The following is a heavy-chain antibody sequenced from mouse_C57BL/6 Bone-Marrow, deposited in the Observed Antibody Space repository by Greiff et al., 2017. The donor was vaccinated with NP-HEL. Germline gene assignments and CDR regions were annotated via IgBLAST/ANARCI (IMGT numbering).Heavy chain of an antibody. V-gene: IGHV5-17*01. J-gene: IGHJ4*01. Sequence: DVKLVESGGGLVKPGGSLKLSCAASGFTFSDYGMHWVRQAPEKGLEWVAYISSGSSTIYYADTVKGRFTISRDNAKTTLFLQMTSLRSEDTAMYYCARVPTVVATGAMDYWGQGTSVTVSS. CDR2: ISSGSSTI. CDR3: ARVPTVVATGAMDY. D-gene: IGHD1-1*01. CDR1: GFTFSDYG.